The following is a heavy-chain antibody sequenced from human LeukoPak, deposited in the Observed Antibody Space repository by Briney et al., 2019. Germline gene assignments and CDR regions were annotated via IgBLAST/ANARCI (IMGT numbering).Heavy chain of an antibody. CDR2: INPYSGDT. CDR1: GYTFTGYY. J-gene: IGHJ4*02. Sequence: ASVKVSCKASGYTFTGYYIHWVRQAPGQGLEWMGWINPYSGDTIYSQKFQGRVTMTRDASMTTAYMELARLRSDDTAVFYCARDDGGSYAHFDYWGQGTLVTVSS. D-gene: IGHD1-26*01. V-gene: IGHV1-2*02. CDR3: ARDDGGSYAHFDY.